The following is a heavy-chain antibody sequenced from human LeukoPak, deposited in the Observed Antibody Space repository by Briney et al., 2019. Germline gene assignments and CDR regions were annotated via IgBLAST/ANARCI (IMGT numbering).Heavy chain of an antibody. CDR3: ARARYIVVVTAGPYYFDY. CDR1: VASISSGGYY. V-gene: IGHV4-31*03. D-gene: IGHD2-21*02. Sequence: PSETRSLTCTVSVASISSGGYYWSWIRQPPGKGLEWIGYIYYSGSTYYNPSLKSRVTISVDTSKNQFSLQLSSVTAAGTAVYYCARARYIVVVTAGPYYFDYWGQGTLVTVSS. J-gene: IGHJ4*02. CDR2: IYYSGST.